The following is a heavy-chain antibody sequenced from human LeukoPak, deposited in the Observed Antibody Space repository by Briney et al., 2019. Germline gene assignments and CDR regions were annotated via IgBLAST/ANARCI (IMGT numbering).Heavy chain of an antibody. V-gene: IGHV3-21*01. CDR2: ISSSSSYI. D-gene: IGHD6-19*01. J-gene: IGHJ4*02. Sequence: GGSLRLSCAASGFTFSSYSMNWVRQPPGKGLEWVSSISSSSSYIDYADSVKGRFTISRDNAKNSLYLQMNSLRAEDTAVYYCARFRYSSGWYPHYWGQGTLVTVSS. CDR1: GFTFSSYS. CDR3: ARFRYSSGWYPHY.